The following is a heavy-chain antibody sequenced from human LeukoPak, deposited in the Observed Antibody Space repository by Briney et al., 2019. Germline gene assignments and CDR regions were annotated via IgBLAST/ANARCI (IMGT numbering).Heavy chain of an antibody. Sequence: PGGSLRLSCAASGFTFRSYGMHWVRQAPGKGLEWVAFIRYDGSNKYYADSVKGRFTISRDNSKNTLYLQMNSLRAEDTAVYYCAKDQLRQWLPFDAFDIWGQGTMVTVSS. CDR2: IRYDGSNK. CDR1: GFTFRSYG. J-gene: IGHJ3*02. V-gene: IGHV3-30*02. D-gene: IGHD6-19*01. CDR3: AKDQLRQWLPFDAFDI.